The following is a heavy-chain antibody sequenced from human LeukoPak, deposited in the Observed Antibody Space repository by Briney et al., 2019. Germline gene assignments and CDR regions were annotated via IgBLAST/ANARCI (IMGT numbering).Heavy chain of an antibody. CDR1: GGSISSGGYY. D-gene: IGHD5-18*01. J-gene: IGHJ5*02. V-gene: IGHV4-31*03. CDR3: AGGKDTAMAASYWFDP. Sequence: SQTLSLTCTVSGGSISSGGYYWSWIRQHPGKGLEWIGYIYYSGSTYYNPSLKSRVTISVDTSKNQFSLNLSSVTAADTAVYYCAGGKDTAMAASYWFDPWGQGTLVTVSS. CDR2: IYYSGST.